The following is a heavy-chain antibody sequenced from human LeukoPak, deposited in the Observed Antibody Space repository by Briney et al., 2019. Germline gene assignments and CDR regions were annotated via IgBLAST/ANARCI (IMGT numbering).Heavy chain of an antibody. V-gene: IGHV3-15*01. J-gene: IGHJ4*02. Sequence: GGSLRLSCAASGFTFSNAWMSWVRQAPGKGLEWVGRIKSKTDGGTTDYAAPVKGRFTISRDDSKNTLFLQMNSLKTEDTAVYYCTTYGNYGSGSYPYWGRGTLVTVSS. CDR3: TTYGNYGSGSYPY. CDR2: IKSKTDGGTT. D-gene: IGHD3-10*01. CDR1: GFTFSNAW.